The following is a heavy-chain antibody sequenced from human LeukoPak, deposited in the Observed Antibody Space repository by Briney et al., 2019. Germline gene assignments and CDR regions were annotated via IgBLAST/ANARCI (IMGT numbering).Heavy chain of an antibody. V-gene: IGHV4-34*01. CDR3: ARMVRGWYNYFDY. D-gene: IGHD6-19*01. J-gene: IGHJ4*02. CDR1: GGSFSGYY. Sequence: SETLSLTCAVYGGSFSGYYWSWIRQPPGKGLEWIGEINHSGSTNYNPSLKSRVTISVDTSKNQFSLRLSSVTAADTAVYYCARMVRGWYNYFDYWGQGTLVTVSS. CDR2: INHSGST.